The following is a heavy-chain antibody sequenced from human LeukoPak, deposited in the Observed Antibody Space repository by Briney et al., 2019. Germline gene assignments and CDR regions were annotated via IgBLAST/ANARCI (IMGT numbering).Heavy chain of an antibody. CDR2: ISGSGDHT. D-gene: IGHD3-22*01. CDR3: AKGGAATIRGGNNYYYLFIQV. CDR1: GITFSSHA. Sequence: GGSLRLSCAASGITFSSHAMSWVRQAPGKGLEWVSLISGSGDHTYYADSVKGRFTISRDNSTNRLYLQMNSLIPEDTAVYYWAKGGAATIRGGNNYYYLFIQVWGGETTVTVS. V-gene: IGHV3-23*01. J-gene: IGHJ6*02.